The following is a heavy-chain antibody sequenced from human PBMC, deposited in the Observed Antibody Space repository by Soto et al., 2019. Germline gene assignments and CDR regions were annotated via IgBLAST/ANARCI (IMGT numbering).Heavy chain of an antibody. CDR1: GGSISSGGYY. CDR3: ARAPYSSSPLDV. D-gene: IGHD6-13*01. V-gene: IGHV4-31*03. CDR2: IYYSGST. Sequence: TLSLTCTVSGGSISSGGYYWSWIRQHPGKGLEWIGYIYYSGSTYYNPSLKSRVTISVDKSKNQFSLKLSSVTAADTAVYYCARAPYSSSPLDVWGQVTTVTVS. J-gene: IGHJ6*02.